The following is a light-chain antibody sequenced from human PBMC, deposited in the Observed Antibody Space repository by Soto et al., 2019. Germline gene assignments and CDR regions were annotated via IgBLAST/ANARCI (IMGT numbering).Light chain of an antibody. CDR2: AAS. V-gene: IGKV1-39*01. CDR3: QQSYSTPPT. Sequence: DIQMTQSPSSLSASVGDRVTITCRASQSISSYLNWYQQKPGKAPKLLIYAASSLQSGVPSRFSGSVSGTDFTLTISSLQREDFATYYCQQSYSTPPTFGQGTKLEIK. CDR1: QSISSY. J-gene: IGKJ2*01.